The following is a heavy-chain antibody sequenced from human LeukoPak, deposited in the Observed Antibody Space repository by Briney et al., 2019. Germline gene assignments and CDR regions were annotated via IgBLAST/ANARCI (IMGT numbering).Heavy chain of an antibody. J-gene: IGHJ4*02. CDR3: ARGIDY. CDR2: INSDGTST. Sequence: AGGSLRLSCAASGFNFSKHWMHWVRQAPGKGLVWVSRINSDGTSTTYADSVKGRFTISRDNAMNTLYLQMNSLRAEDTAVYYCARGIDYWGQGTLVTVSS. CDR1: GFNFSKHW. V-gene: IGHV3-74*01.